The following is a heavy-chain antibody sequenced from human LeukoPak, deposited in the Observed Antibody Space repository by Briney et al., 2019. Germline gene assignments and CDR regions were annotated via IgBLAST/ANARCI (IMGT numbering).Heavy chain of an antibody. CDR2: ISYDGSNK. V-gene: IGHV3-30*01. J-gene: IGHJ5*02. CDR1: GITFSNYA. CDR3: ARDQFKTDCSSTSCPPST. D-gene: IGHD2-2*01. Sequence: GGSLRLSCAASGITFSNYAMHWVRQAPGKGLEWVAVISYDGSNKYYADSVKGRFTISRDNSKNTLYLQMNSLRAEDTAVYYCARDQFKTDCSSTSCPPSTWGQGTLVTVSS.